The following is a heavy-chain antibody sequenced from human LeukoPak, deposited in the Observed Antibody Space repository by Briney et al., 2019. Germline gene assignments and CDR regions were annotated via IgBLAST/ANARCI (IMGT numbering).Heavy chain of an antibody. J-gene: IGHJ4*02. V-gene: IGHV3-23*01. D-gene: IGHD3-22*01. CDR1: GFTFSDYA. Sequence: GGSLRLSCAASGFTFSDYAMSWVRQAPGKGLEWVSGISGSGDNTYYADSVKGRFTIPRDNSKNTLYVQVNSLGTEDTAAYYCAKGSYYDSSGSFYFDYWGQGTLVTVSS. CDR3: AKGSYYDSSGSFYFDY. CDR2: ISGSGDNT.